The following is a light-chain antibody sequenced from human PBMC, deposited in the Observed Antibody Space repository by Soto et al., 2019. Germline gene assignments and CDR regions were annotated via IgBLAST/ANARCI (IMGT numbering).Light chain of an antibody. V-gene: IGKV1-12*01. J-gene: IGKJ4*01. CDR1: QPLGAW. CDR2: ATS. Sequence: DIQMTQFPSSVSASVGDRVTITCRASQPLGAWLAWYQQKPGKAPKLLIYATSTLESGVPSRFSGSGSGTEFTLTISSLQPEYFATYYCQQADIFQLTFGGGTRVEIK. CDR3: QQADIFQLT.